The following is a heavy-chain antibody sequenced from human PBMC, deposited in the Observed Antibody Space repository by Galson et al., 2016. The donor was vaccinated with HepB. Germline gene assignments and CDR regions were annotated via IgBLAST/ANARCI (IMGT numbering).Heavy chain of an antibody. CDR2: IWYDGSNE. D-gene: IGHD1-26*01. J-gene: IGHJ4*02. V-gene: IGHV3-33*03. CDR1: GFNFNTYG. Sequence: SLRLSCAASGFNFNTYGMHWVRQAPGKGLEWVAVIWYDGSNEYYADSVKGRFTISRDNSKNTLYLQMNSLRAEDTAVYYCVRPVGWDLLVLEYWGQGALVTVSS. CDR3: VRPVGWDLLVLEY.